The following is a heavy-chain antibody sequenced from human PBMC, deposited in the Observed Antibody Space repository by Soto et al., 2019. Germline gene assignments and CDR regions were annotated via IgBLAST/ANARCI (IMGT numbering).Heavy chain of an antibody. V-gene: IGHV5-51*01. CDR1: GYSFSSHW. D-gene: IGHD3-16*02. J-gene: IGHJ5*02. CDR3: ARGNIANWFGP. Sequence: GGSLNLSCQSSGYSFSSHWIVWVRQIPGKGLEWMGTIYHNDSNVKYNPSVHGHVTMSVDKSTSAAYLQWSRLRASDTDIYFCARGNIANWFGPWGQGTPVTVSS. CDR2: IYHNDSNV.